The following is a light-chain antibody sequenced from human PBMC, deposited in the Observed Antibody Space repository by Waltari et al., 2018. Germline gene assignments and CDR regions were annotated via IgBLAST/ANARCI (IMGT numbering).Light chain of an antibody. CDR1: SRDIGGSNF. J-gene: IGLJ3*02. V-gene: IGLV2-8*01. Sequence: QSALTQPPSASGSPGQSVTISCTGTSRDIGGSNFVSWYQQRPGTAPRFFIYDVNKGPAAVSNRFSGSKSGNTASLTVSGLQPDDEATYYCSAFAGSNNFGVFGGGTKLTVL. CDR3: SAFAGSNNFGV. CDR2: DVN.